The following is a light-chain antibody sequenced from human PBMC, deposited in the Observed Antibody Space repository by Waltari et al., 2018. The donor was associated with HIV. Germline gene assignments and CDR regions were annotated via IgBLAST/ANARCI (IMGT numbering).Light chain of an antibody. CDR2: EVT. CDR3: SSYAGSDNVYV. CDR1: SSDVGVYNF. V-gene: IGLV2-8*01. J-gene: IGLJ1*01. Sequence: QSALTQPPSASGSPGQSVTISCTGTSSDVGVYNFVSGNQQHPGKATKLMIYEVTKRPSGVPDRFSGSKSGNTASLTVSGLQVEDEADYYCSSYAGSDNVYVFGTGTKVTVL.